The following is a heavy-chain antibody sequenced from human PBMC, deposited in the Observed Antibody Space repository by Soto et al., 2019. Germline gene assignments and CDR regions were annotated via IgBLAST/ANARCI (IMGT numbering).Heavy chain of an antibody. CDR2: IYYSGST. D-gene: IGHD1-26*01. V-gene: IGHV4-31*03. CDR1: GGSISSGGYY. CDR3: ARAHESSKWELLYFDY. Sequence: QVQLQESGPGLVKPSQTLSLTCTVSGGSISSGGYYWSWIRQHPGKGLEWIGYIYYSGSTYYNPSLKSRVTISVDTSKNQFSLKLSSVTAADTAVYYCARAHESSKWELLYFDYWGQGTLVTVSS. J-gene: IGHJ4*02.